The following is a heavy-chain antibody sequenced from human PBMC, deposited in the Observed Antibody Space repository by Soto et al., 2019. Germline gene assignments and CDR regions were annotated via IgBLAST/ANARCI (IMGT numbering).Heavy chain of an antibody. V-gene: IGHV1-8*01. Sequence: ASVKVSCKASGYTFTSYDINWVRQATGQGLEWMGWMNPNSGNTGYAQKFQGRVTMTRNTSISTAYMELSSLRSEDTAVYYCARGVHPFHSRGNGGSYNWFDPWGQGTLVTVSS. CDR1: GYTFTSYD. CDR2: MNPNSGNT. CDR3: ARGVHPFHSRGNGGSYNWFDP. D-gene: IGHD6-6*01. J-gene: IGHJ5*02.